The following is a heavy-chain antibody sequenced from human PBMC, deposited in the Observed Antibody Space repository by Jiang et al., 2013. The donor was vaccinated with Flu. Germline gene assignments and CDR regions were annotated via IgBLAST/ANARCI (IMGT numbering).Heavy chain of an antibody. CDR1: GFTFSSYG. CDR3: AREYCSGGSCHNWFDP. Sequence: AASGFTFSSYGMHWVRQAPGKGLEWVAVIWYDGSNKYYADSVKGRFTISRDNSKNTLYLQMNSLRAEDTAVYYCAREYCSGGSCHNWFDPWGQGTLVTVSS. D-gene: IGHD2-15*01. CDR2: IWYDGSNK. J-gene: IGHJ5*02. V-gene: IGHV3-33*01.